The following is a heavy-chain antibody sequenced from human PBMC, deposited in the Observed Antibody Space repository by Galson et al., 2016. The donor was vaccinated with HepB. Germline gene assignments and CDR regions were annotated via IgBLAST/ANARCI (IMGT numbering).Heavy chain of an antibody. D-gene: IGHD3-9*01. CDR1: GFSLSTSGVA. CDR3: AHSLRYFGPSYYFDH. CDR2: IYWDDDY. V-gene: IGHV2-5*02. Sequence: PALVKPTQTLTLTCTFSGFSLSTSGVAVGWIRQPPGKALEWLALIYWDDDYRYSPSLKNRLTITKDTSKNQVVLTVTNMDPVDTATYFCAHSLRYFGPSYYFDHWGQGTLVTVSS. J-gene: IGHJ4*02.